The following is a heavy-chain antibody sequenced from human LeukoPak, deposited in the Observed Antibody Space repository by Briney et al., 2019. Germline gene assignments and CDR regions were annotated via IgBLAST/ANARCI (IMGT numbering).Heavy chain of an antibody. Sequence: GGSLRLSCAASGFTFSSYAMSWVRQAPGKGLEWVSAIGGSGGSTYYADSVKGRFTISRDNSKNTLYLQMNSLRAEDTAVYYCARHDYDYVWGSYRPMGYVDYWGQGTLVTVSS. V-gene: IGHV3-23*01. CDR2: IGGSGGST. D-gene: IGHD3-16*02. CDR3: ARHDYDYVWGSYRPMGYVDY. CDR1: GFTFSSYA. J-gene: IGHJ4*02.